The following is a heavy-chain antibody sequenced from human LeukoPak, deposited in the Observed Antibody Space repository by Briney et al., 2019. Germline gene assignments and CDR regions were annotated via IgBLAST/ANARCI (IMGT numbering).Heavy chain of an antibody. V-gene: IGHV4-4*08. CDR3: GSGAGWFIDY. Sequence: SETLSLTCSVSGGHIDSVYWSWIRQPPGKGLEWIGYIDNSGSTKYNPSLQSRITMSRDTSKKQFSLKLTSVTAADTAMYYCGSGAGWFIDYWGQGTLVTVSS. J-gene: IGHJ4*02. CDR1: GGHIDSVY. D-gene: IGHD6-19*01. CDR2: IDNSGST.